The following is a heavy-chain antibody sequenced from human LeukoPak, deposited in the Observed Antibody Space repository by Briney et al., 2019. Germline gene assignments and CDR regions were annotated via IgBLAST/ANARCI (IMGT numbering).Heavy chain of an antibody. CDR3: ARALHDSSGYYFDY. Sequence: GRSLRLSCAASGFTFSDYYMSWVRQAPGTGLEWVSSISNSSPNIYYADSVKGRFTISRDSAKDSLFLQMNSLRAEDTAVYYCARALHDSSGYYFDYWGQGTLVTVSS. D-gene: IGHD3-22*01. CDR1: GFTFSDYY. V-gene: IGHV3-69-1*01. J-gene: IGHJ4*02. CDR2: ISNSSPNI.